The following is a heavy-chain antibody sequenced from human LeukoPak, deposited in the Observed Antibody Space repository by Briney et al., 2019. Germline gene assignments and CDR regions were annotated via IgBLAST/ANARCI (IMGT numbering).Heavy chain of an antibody. D-gene: IGHD1-14*01. CDR3: ARGPWDHRN. V-gene: IGHV3-30*12. J-gene: IGHJ4*02. CDR2: ISYDGSNK. CDR1: GFTFSSYG. Sequence: GRSLRLSCAASGFTFSSYGMHWVRQAPGKGLEWVAFISYDGSNKYYADSVKGRFTISRDNANNLLFLQMTSLRAEDTAVYYCARGPWDHRNWGQGTLVTVSS.